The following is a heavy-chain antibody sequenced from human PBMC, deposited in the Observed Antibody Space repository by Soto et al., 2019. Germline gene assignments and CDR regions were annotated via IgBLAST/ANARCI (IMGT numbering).Heavy chain of an antibody. J-gene: IGHJ6*02. Sequence: SLRLSCAASGFTFDDYAMHWVRQAPGKGLEWVSGISWNSGSIGYADSVKGRFTISRDNAKNSLYLQMNSLRAEDTALYYCAKGLRFLEWLLPPTYYYGMDVWGQGTTVTVSS. CDR3: AKGLRFLEWLLPPTYYYGMDV. CDR2: ISWNSGSI. D-gene: IGHD3-3*01. V-gene: IGHV3-9*01. CDR1: GFTFDDYA.